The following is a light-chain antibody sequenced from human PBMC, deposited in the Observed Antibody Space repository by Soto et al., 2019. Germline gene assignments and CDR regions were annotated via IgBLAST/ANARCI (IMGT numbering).Light chain of an antibody. V-gene: IGKV1-39*01. CDR2: AAS. CDR3: HQTDSIPET. Sequence: DIQMTQSPSSLSASVGDTVTITCRASQSISLFLNWYQQKPGKAPKLLIYAASNLHSGVPSRFSGSGSETDFTLTISRLQPEDFATYYCHQTDSIPETFGQGTKVEIK. CDR1: QSISLF. J-gene: IGKJ1*01.